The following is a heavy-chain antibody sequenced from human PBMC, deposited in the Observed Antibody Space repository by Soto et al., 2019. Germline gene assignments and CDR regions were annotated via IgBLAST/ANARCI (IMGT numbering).Heavy chain of an antibody. Sequence: PSETLSLTCTVSGGSISSSSYYWGWIRQPPGKGLEWIGSIYYSGSTYHNPPLKSRVTISKDTSKNQFSLKLSSVTAADTAVFYCAVGSSGFYYIYWGRGIQVTVSS. CDR3: AVGSSGFYYIY. J-gene: IGHJ4*02. CDR2: IYYSGST. CDR1: GGSISSSSYY. V-gene: IGHV4-39*01. D-gene: IGHD1-26*01.